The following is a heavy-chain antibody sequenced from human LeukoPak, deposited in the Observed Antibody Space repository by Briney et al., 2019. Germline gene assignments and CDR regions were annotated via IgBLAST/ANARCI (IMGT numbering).Heavy chain of an antibody. CDR3: ARSDGIAAAGPFDY. D-gene: IGHD6-13*01. V-gene: IGHV3-53*01. CDR2: IYGGGST. J-gene: IGHJ4*02. Sequence: GGSLRPSCAVSGFTVSSNYMSWVRQAPGKGLEWVSVIYGGGSTYYADSVKGRFTIPRDNSKNTLYLQMNSLRAEDTAVYYCARSDGIAAAGPFDYWGQGTLVTVS. CDR1: GFTVSSNY.